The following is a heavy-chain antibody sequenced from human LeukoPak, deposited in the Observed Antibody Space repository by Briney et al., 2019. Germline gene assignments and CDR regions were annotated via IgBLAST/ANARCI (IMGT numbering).Heavy chain of an antibody. D-gene: IGHD3-10*01. CDR2: IYTSGST. V-gene: IGHV4-4*07. CDR1: GGSISSYF. Sequence: PSETLSLTCTVSGGSISSYFWSWIRQPAGKGLEWIGRIYTSGSTNYNPSLQSRVPMSVDTSKNQFSLKLSSVTAADTAVYYCARVGRYGSGSSTFDYWGQGTLVTVSS. J-gene: IGHJ4*02. CDR3: ARVGRYGSGSSTFDY.